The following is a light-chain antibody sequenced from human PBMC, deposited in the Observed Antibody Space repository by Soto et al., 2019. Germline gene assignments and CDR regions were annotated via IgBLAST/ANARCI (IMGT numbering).Light chain of an antibody. CDR2: EVN. V-gene: IGLV2-14*03. J-gene: IGLJ2*01. CDR3: NSLTIFTTQI. CDR1: NNDIGAYDS. Sequence: QSVLTQPASVSGSPGQSITISCIGTNNDIGAYDSVSWYQQHPGTVPKLIIYEVNNRPSGISDRFSGSKSDNTASLTINGLQPEDEADYYCNSLTIFTTQIFGGGTKVTVL.